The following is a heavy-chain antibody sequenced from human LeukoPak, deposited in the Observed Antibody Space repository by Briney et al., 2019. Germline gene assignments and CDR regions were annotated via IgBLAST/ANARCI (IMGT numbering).Heavy chain of an antibody. CDR2: ISYDGSNK. V-gene: IGHV3-30-3*01. CDR1: GFTFSSYA. J-gene: IGHJ4*02. D-gene: IGHD2-2*02. Sequence: PGGSLRLSCAASGFTFSSYAMHWVRQAPGKGLEWVAVISYDGSNKYYADSVKGRFTISRDNAKNSLFLQMNSLRAEDTAVYYCARALGYCSSTSCHTFDYWGQGTLVTVSS. CDR3: ARALGYCSSTSCHTFDY.